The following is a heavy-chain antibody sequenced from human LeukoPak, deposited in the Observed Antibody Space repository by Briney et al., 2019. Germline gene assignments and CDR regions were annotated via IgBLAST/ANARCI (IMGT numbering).Heavy chain of an antibody. J-gene: IGHJ4*02. Sequence: SETLSLTCTVSGGSISSYYWSWIRQPPGKGLEWIGYIYYSGSTNYNPSLKSRVTISVDTSKNQFSLKLSSVTAADTAVYYCARTQEEYQLLARVNWGQGTLVTVSS. CDR1: GGSISSYY. CDR3: ARTQEEYQLLARVN. CDR2: IYYSGST. D-gene: IGHD2-2*01. V-gene: IGHV4-59*12.